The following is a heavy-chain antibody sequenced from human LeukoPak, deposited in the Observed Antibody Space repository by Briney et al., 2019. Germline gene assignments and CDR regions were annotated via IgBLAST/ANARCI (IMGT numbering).Heavy chain of an antibody. J-gene: IGHJ6*03. CDR1: GYTFTSYG. D-gene: IGHD3-9*01. V-gene: IGHV1-18*01. Sequence: ASVKVSCKASGYTFTSYGISWVRQAPGQGLEWMGWISAYNGNTNYAQKLQGRVTMTTDTSTSTAYMELTSLRSDDTAVYYCARDPRRYFDWLLAGYYYYYYYMDVWGKGTTVTVSS. CDR2: ISAYNGNT. CDR3: ARDPRRYFDWLLAGYYYYYYYMDV.